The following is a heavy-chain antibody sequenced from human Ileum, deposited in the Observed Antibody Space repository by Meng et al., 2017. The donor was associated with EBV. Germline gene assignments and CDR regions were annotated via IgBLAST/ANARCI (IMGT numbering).Heavy chain of an antibody. CDR2: ISQSGST. Sequence: QAHLKAPGLLPVKPSGTLTLTCAVSGGSITNNNWSWVRQPPGQGLEWIGEISQSGSTYYNPSLKSRVTISGDKSKNTFSLRLSSVTAADTAVYYCAKRTGDRGDYFDYWGQGALVTVSS. D-gene: IGHD7-27*01. CDR1: GGSITNNNW. J-gene: IGHJ4*02. CDR3: AKRTGDRGDYFDY. V-gene: IGHV4-4*02.